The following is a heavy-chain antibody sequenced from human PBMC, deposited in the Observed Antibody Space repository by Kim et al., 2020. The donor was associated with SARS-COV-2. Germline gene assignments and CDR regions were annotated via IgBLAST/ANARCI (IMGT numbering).Heavy chain of an antibody. Sequence: SETLSLTCTVSGDSFTSDYWSWFRQSPGKGLEWIGHIDYSGSTDSNTSLRGRVTISVDTPKNQFSLRLRSVTAADTAVYYCARHHRPSENFYFYYWGQG. CDR2: IDYSGST. D-gene: IGHD3-3*01. CDR3: ARHHRPSENFYFYY. J-gene: IGHJ4*02. V-gene: IGHV4-59*08. CDR1: GDSFTSDY.